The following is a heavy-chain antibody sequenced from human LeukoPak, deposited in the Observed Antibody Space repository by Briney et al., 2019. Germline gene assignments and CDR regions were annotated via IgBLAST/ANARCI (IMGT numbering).Heavy chain of an antibody. CDR2: FDPEDGET. V-gene: IGHV1-24*01. CDR1: GYTLTELS. CDR3: ATDYPRYYSGGSCYSD. J-gene: IGHJ4*02. Sequence: GASVKVSCKVSGYTLTELSMHWVRQAPGKGLEWMGGFDPEDGETIYAQKFQGRVTMTEDTSTDTAYMELSSLRSEDTAVYYCATDYPRYYSGGSCYSDWGQGTLVTVSS. D-gene: IGHD2-15*01.